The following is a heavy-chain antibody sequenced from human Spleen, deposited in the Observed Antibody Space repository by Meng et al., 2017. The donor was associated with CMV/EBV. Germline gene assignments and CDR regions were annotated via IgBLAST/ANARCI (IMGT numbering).Heavy chain of an antibody. CDR2: IIPILGIA. V-gene: IGHV1-69*10. D-gene: IGHD2-2*01. Sequence: SVEVSCKASGGTFSSYAISWVRQAPGQGLEWMGGIIPILGIANYAQKFQGRVTITADKSTSTAYMELSSLRSEDTAVYYCASTLLDIVVVPAAMAQGAFDIWGQGTMVTVSS. J-gene: IGHJ3*02. CDR1: GGTFSSYA. CDR3: ASTLLDIVVVPAAMAQGAFDI.